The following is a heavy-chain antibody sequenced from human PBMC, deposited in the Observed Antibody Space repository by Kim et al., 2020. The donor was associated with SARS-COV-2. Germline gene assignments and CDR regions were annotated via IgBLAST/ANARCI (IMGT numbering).Heavy chain of an antibody. V-gene: IGHV4-59*01. J-gene: IGHJ5*02. CDR2: IYYSGST. CDR1: GGSISSYY. Sequence: SETLSLTCTVSGGSISSYYWSWIRQPPGKGLEWIGYIYYSGSTNYNPSLKSRVTISVDTSKNQFSLKLSSVTAADTAVYYCARAPHGGTPHNWFDPWGQGTLVTVSS. CDR3: ARAPHGGTPHNWFDP. D-gene: IGHD2-15*01.